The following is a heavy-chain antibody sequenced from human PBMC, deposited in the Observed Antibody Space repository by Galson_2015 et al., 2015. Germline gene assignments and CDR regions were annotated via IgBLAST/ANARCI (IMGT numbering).Heavy chain of an antibody. J-gene: IGHJ3*02. CDR3: VRVDSAADSVSYALDN. Sequence: SLRLACAGSGFTFSDNYMDWVRQAPAKGLEWVGRCRNRANSYTTAYAASVKGRFTISRADSKNSLYLQMNSLKAEDTAVYYCVRVDSAADSVSYALDNWGQGTVVTVSS. V-gene: IGHV3-72*01. CDR2: CRNRANSYTT. CDR1: GFTFSDNY. D-gene: IGHD1-26*01.